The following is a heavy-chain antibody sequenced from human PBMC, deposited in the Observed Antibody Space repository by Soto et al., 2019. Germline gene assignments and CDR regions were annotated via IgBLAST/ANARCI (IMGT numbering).Heavy chain of an antibody. V-gene: IGHV1-24*01. CDR3: ATLIVVVTIFDY. D-gene: IGHD3-22*01. CDR1: GYTLTELS. Sequence: ASVKVSCKVCGYTLTELSMHWVRQAPGKGLEWMGGFDPEDGETIYAQKFQGRVTMTEDTSTDTAYMELSSLRSEDTAVYYCATLIVVVTIFDYWGQGTLVTVSS. CDR2: FDPEDGET. J-gene: IGHJ4*02.